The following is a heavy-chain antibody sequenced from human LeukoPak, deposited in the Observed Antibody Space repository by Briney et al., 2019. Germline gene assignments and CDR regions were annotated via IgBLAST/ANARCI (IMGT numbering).Heavy chain of an antibody. J-gene: IGHJ4*02. CDR3: ARAGVDIVATMSYYFDY. CDR2: IYYSGST. V-gene: IGHV4-30-4*01. Sequence: SETLSLTCAGYGGSFSGYYWIWIRQPPGKGLVWIGYIYYSGSTYYNPSLKSRVAISVDTSKNQFSLKLSSVTAADTAVYYCARAGVDIVATMSYYFDYWGQGTLVTVSS. CDR1: GGSFSGYY. D-gene: IGHD5-12*01.